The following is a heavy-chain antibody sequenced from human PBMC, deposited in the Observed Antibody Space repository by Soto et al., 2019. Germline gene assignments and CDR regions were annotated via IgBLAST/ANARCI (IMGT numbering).Heavy chain of an antibody. J-gene: IGHJ6*02. V-gene: IGHV1-69*05. CDR3: ARGKGVDTAIYGMDD. CDR1: GCTFSSYS. D-gene: IGHD5-18*01. Sequence: SVKVSCKASGCTFSSYSISWVRQAPGQGLEWMGRIIPIFGTANYAQKFQGRVTITTDKSTSTAYMELSSLRSEDTAVYYCARGKGVDTAIYGMDDWGQGTTVNVFS. CDR2: IIPIFGTA.